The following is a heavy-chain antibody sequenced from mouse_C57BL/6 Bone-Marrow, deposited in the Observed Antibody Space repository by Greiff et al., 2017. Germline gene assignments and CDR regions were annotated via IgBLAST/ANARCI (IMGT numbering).Heavy chain of an antibody. CDR2: INPYNGDT. V-gene: IGHV1-20*01. CDR3: ARGYYRRNSDYFGY. CDR1: GYSFTGYF. D-gene: IGHD1-1*01. Sequence: EVQLQQSGPELVKPGDSVKISCKASGYSFTGYFMNWVMQSHGKSLEWIGRINPYNGDTFYNQKFKGKATLTVDKSSSTAHMELRRLTSEDSAVFYCARGYYRRNSDYFGYRGQSHNPPVS. J-gene: IGHJ2*01.